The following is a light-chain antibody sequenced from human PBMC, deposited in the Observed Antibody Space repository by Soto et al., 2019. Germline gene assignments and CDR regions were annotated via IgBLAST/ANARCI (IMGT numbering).Light chain of an antibody. Sequence: DIQMTQSPSSLFASVGDRVTITCRASQGISTFLHWYQQRPGKAPSLIIYGASNLQSVVPSRFSGRGSGTEFSLTISTLQPEDVATYYCQHTRTTPRTFGQGTKVEIK. V-gene: IGKV1-39*01. CDR1: QGISTF. CDR2: GAS. CDR3: QHTRTTPRT. J-gene: IGKJ1*01.